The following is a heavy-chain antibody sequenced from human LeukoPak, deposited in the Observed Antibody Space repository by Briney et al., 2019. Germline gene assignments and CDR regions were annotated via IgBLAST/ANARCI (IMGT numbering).Heavy chain of an antibody. V-gene: IGHV3-21*01. J-gene: IGHJ5*01. CDR3: ARSTSDDYGDS. Sequence: GGSLRLSCAASGFTFRSYTMNWVRQAPGKGLEGVSSIRSSSGYIYYADSVKGRFTISRDNAKNSLYLQMNSLRAEGTAVYYCARSTSDDYGDSWGQGTLVTVSS. CDR1: GFTFRSYT. CDR2: IRSSSGYI. D-gene: IGHD4-17*01.